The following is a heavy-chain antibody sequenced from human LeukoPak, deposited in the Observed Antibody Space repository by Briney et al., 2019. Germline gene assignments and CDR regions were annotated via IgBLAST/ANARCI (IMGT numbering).Heavy chain of an antibody. V-gene: IGHV3-23*01. D-gene: IGHD3-10*01. J-gene: IGHJ4*02. CDR3: ARDSDYYGSGTLIDY. Sequence: GGSLRLSCAASGFPLSSHAMSWVRQAPGKGLEWVSATSSSDAGTYYADSVRGRFTISRDNSKNTLYLQMNSLRAEDTAVYYCARDSDYYGSGTLIDYWGQGTLVTVSS. CDR2: TSSSDAGT. CDR1: GFPLSSHA.